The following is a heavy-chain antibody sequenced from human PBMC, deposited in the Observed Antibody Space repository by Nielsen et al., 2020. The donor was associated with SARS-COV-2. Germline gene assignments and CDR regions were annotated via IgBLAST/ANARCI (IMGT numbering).Heavy chain of an antibody. CDR2: IYYSGST. CDR3: ARRGERIPSFDY. J-gene: IGHJ4*02. CDR1: GGSVSSSDYY. V-gene: IGHV4-39*07. D-gene: IGHD3-16*01. Sequence: SETLSLTCTVSGGSVSSSDYYWGWIRQPPGKGLEWIGDIYYSGSTYYNPSLKSRVTISVDMSKNQFSLKLNSVTAADTAVYYCARRGERIPSFDYWGRGTLVTVSS.